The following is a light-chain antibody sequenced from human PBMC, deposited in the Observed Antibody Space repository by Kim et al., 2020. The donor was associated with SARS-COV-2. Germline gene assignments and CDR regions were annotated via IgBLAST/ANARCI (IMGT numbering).Light chain of an antibody. CDR2: DGT. J-gene: IGKJ2*01. V-gene: IGKV3-20*01. CDR3: QQYGSAPQT. CDR1: QTATSSD. Sequence: LSPGERATLSCWASQTATSSDVAWYQHKAGEAPRILIYDGTKRATDSPDMFSGRGSGTDFTLTINRLEPEDFSVYFCQQYGSAPQTFGQGTKLEI.